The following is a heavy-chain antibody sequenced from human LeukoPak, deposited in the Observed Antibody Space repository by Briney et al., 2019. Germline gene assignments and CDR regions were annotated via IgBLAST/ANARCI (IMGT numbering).Heavy chain of an antibody. J-gene: IGHJ4*02. CDR1: GGSIRSYY. CDR2: IYYSGST. Sequence: PSETLSLTCTVSGGSIRSYYWSWIRQPPGKGLEWIGYIYYSGSTIYNPSLKSRVTISVDTSKNQFSLKLTSVTAADTAVYYCARTLANWGYYFDYWGQGTLVTVSS. D-gene: IGHD7-27*01. V-gene: IGHV4-59*08. CDR3: ARTLANWGYYFDY.